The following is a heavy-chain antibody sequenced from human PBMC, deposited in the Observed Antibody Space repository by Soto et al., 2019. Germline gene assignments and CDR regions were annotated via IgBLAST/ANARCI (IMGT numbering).Heavy chain of an antibody. Sequence: PGGSLRLSCAASGFTFSSYWMHWVRQAPGKGLVWVSRINSDGSSTSYADSVKGRFTISRDNSKNTLYLQMNSLRAEDTAVYYCARDPGRVGGNSWGFYYGMDVWGQGTTVTVSS. D-gene: IGHD2-21*02. CDR3: ARDPGRVGGNSWGFYYGMDV. V-gene: IGHV3-74*01. J-gene: IGHJ6*02. CDR1: GFTFSSYW. CDR2: INSDGSST.